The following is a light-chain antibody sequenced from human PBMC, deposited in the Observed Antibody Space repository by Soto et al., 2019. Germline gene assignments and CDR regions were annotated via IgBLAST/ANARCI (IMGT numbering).Light chain of an antibody. V-gene: IGLV2-23*01. J-gene: IGLJ1*01. CDR2: KGT. CDR3: CSSAPESTYV. Sequence: QSALAQPASVSGSPGQSISISCTGTDSEVGAYDSVSWYRQHPHKAPQLIIYKGTQRPSGVSNRISGATSGNAASLTISGLQADDEADYFCCSSAPESTYVFGTGTKLTVL. CDR1: DSEVGAYDS.